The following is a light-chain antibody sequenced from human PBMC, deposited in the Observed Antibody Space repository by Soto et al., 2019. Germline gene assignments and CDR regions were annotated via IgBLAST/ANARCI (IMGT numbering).Light chain of an antibody. J-gene: IGLJ3*02. CDR3: AAWYDSLNGWV. CDR1: SSNIGSNT. Sequence: QSVLTQPPSASGTPGQRVTISCSGSSSNIGSNTVNWYQQLPGTAPKLLIYSNNQRPSGVPDLFSGSKSGTSASLAISGLQCEDEADYYCAAWYDSLNGWVFGGGSKLTVL. CDR2: SNN. V-gene: IGLV1-44*01.